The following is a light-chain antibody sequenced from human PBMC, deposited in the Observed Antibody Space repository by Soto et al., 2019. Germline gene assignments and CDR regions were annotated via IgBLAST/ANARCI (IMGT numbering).Light chain of an antibody. CDR3: QQLNSYPLT. Sequence: DIQLTQSPSFLSASVGARVTITCRASQGISSYLAWYQQKPGKAPKLLIYAASTLQSGVPSRFSGSGSGTEFTLTISSLQPEEFATYYCQQLNSYPLTVGGGTKVDIK. J-gene: IGKJ4*01. CDR2: AAS. V-gene: IGKV1-9*01. CDR1: QGISSY.